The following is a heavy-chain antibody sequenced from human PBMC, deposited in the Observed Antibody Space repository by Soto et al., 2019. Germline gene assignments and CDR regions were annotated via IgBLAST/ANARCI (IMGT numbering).Heavy chain of an antibody. CDR1: GGSISSGGYY. J-gene: IGHJ3*02. V-gene: IGHV4-31*03. CDR2: IYYSGST. CDR3: ARMLAYYYDSSGYSDAFDI. Sequence: TSETLSLTCTVSGGSISSGGYYWSWIRQHPGKGLEWIGYIYYSGSTYYNPSLKSRVTISVYTSKNQFSLKLSSVTAADTAVYYCARMLAYYYDSSGYSDAFDIWGQGTMVTVSS. D-gene: IGHD3-22*01.